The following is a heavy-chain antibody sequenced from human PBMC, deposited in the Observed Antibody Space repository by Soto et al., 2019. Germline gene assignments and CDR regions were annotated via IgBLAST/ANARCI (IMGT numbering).Heavy chain of an antibody. CDR2: IYYSGST. J-gene: IGHJ6*02. CDR1: GGSISSSSYY. CDR3: ARESKVNTVYYYYGMDV. D-gene: IGHD4-17*01. V-gene: IGHV4-39*07. Sequence: SETLSLTCTVSGGSISSSSYYWGWIRQPPGKGLEWIGSIYYSGSTYYNPSLKSRVTISVDTSKNQFSLKLSSVTAADTAVYYCARESKVNTVYYYYGMDVCGQGPKVTVYS.